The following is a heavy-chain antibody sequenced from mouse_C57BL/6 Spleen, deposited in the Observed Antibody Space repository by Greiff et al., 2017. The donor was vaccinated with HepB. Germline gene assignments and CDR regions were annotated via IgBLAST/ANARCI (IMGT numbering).Heavy chain of an antibody. V-gene: IGHV5-4*01. CDR3: ARDATTVVAYYFDY. CDR2: ISDGGSYT. Sequence: EVKLVESGGGLVKPGGSLKLSCAASGFTFSSYAMSWVRQTPEKRLEWVATISDGGSYTYYPDNVKGRFTISRDNAKNNLYLQMSHRKSEDTAMYYCARDATTVVAYYFDYWGQGTTLTVSS. J-gene: IGHJ2*01. CDR1: GFTFSSYA. D-gene: IGHD1-1*01.